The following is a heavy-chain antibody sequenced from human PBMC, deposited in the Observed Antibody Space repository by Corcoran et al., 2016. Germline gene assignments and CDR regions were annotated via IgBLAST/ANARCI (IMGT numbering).Heavy chain of an antibody. D-gene: IGHD3-22*01. V-gene: IGHV4-59*01. CDR3: ARERSSGLDY. J-gene: IGHJ4*02. Sequence: QLQESGPGLVKPSETLSLTCTVSVGSISTYYWSWIRQPPGKALEWIGHVYYSGSTNYNPALKSRVTISVDTSKNQLSLKMSSVTAADTAVYYCARERSSGLDYWGQGTLVTVSS. CDR2: VYYSGST. CDR1: VGSISTYY.